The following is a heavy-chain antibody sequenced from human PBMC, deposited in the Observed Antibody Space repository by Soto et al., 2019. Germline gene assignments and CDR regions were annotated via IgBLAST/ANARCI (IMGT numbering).Heavy chain of an antibody. V-gene: IGHV4-31*03. Sequence: SETLSLTCTVSGGSISSGGYYWSWIRQHPGKGLEWIGYIYYSGSTYYNPSLKSRVTISVDTSKNQFSLKLSSVTAADTAVYYCARARSEGDYVWGSYRYGPFDYWGQGTLVTVSS. CDR3: ARARSEGDYVWGSYRYGPFDY. CDR2: IYYSGST. D-gene: IGHD3-16*02. J-gene: IGHJ4*02. CDR1: GGSISSGGYY.